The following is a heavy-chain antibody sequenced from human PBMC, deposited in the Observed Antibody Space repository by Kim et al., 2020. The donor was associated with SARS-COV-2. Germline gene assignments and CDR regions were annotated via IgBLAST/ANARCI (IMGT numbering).Heavy chain of an antibody. J-gene: IGHJ6*02. D-gene: IGHD3-10*01. Sequence: GRFTISRDNSKNTLYLQMNSLRAEDTAVYYCARGFYYGSGSYHYYYGMDVWGQGTTVTVSS. V-gene: IGHV3-53*03. CDR3: ARGFYYGSGSYHYYYGMDV.